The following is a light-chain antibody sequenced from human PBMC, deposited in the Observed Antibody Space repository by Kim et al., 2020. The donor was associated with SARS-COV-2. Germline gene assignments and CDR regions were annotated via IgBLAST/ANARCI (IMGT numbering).Light chain of an antibody. CDR1: QDIDDD. Sequence: ETTLTQSPAFLSATPGDKVHISCKASQDIDDDVIWYQQKPGEAALFIIQEATTLAPGIPPRFSGSGFGTDFTLTSNNVESEDAAYYLCLQQDHFPWTIGQGAQVDIK. CDR2: EAT. V-gene: IGKV5-2*01. CDR3: LQQDHFPWT. J-gene: IGKJ1*01.